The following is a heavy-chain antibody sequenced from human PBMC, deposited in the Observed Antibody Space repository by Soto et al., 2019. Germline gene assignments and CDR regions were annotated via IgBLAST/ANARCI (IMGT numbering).Heavy chain of an antibody. CDR3: ARDSYGGNCLDY. D-gene: IGHD2-15*01. J-gene: IGHJ4*02. V-gene: IGHV3-11*06. Sequence: QVQLVESGGGLVKPGGSLRLSCAASGFTFSDYYMSWIRQAPGKGLEWVSYISSSSSYTNYADSVKGRFTISRDNAKNSLYLQMNSLRAEDTAVYYCARDSYGGNCLDYWGQGTLVTVSS. CDR2: ISSSSSYT. CDR1: GFTFSDYY.